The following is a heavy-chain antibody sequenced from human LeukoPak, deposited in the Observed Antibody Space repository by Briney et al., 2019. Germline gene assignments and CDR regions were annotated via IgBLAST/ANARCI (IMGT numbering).Heavy chain of an antibody. V-gene: IGHV3-11*04. D-gene: IGHD4-17*01. J-gene: IGHJ5*02. CDR1: GFTFSDYY. CDR3: ARDPNFRTTVTIPPPWFDP. CDR2: ISSSGSTI. Sequence: PGGSLRLSCAASGFTFSDYYMSWIRQAPGKGLEWVSYISSSGSTIYYADSVKGRFTISRDNAKNSLYLQMNSLRAEDTAVYYCARDPNFRTTVTIPPPWFDPWGQGTLVTVSS.